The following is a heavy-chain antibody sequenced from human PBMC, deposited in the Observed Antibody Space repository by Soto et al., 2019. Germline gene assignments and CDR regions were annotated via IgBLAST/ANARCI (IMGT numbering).Heavy chain of an antibody. CDR2: TYYSGST. CDR1: GGSISSGDYY. Sequence: PSETLSLTCTVSGGSISSGDYYWSWIRQPPGKGLEWIGYTYYSGSTYYNPSLKSRVTISVDTSKNQFSLKLSSVTAADTAVYYWAKSSSWYGWFDPWGKGTLVTVSS. V-gene: IGHV4-30-4*01. J-gene: IGHJ5*02. D-gene: IGHD6-13*01. CDR3: AKSSSWYGWFDP.